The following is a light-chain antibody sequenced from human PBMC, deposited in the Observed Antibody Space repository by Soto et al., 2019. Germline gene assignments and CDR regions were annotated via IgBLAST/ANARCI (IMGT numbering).Light chain of an antibody. J-gene: IGKJ2*01. CDR2: DAS. CDR1: QSVSSC. V-gene: IGKV3-11*01. CDR3: RQQNNWPLLYT. Sequence: EIVLTQSPSTLSLSVGDRATLSCRASQSVSSCLAWYQQKPGQAPRLLIYDASNRATGIPARLSGSGSGTDFSLTISSLVPEDFAAYYCRQQNNWPLLYTFGQGTKLEIK.